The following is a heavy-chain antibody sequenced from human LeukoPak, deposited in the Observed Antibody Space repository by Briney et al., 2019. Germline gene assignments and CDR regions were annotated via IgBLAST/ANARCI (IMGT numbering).Heavy chain of an antibody. V-gene: IGHV3-74*01. J-gene: IGHJ4*02. D-gene: IGHD2-2*01. CDR2: INSDGSST. CDR3: ATDVPAVTIFGY. CDR1: GFAFSTYW. Sequence: GGSLRLSCAASGFAFSTYWMHWVRQAPGTGLVWVSLINSDGSSTNYADSVKGRFTISRDNAKNTLYLQMNSLRAEDTAVYYCATDVPAVTIFGYWGQGTLVTVSS.